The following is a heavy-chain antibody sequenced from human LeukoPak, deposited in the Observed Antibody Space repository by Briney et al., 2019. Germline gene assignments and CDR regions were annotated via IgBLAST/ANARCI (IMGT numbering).Heavy chain of an antibody. CDR2: ISGSGDST. V-gene: IGHV3-23*01. J-gene: IGHJ4*02. D-gene: IGHD5-24*01. Sequence: PGGSLRLSCAASGFTFRSYAMSWVRQAPGKGLEWVSGISGSGDSTYYADSVKGRFTISRDNSKNTLYMKMNSLRGEDTAVYYCANRRDGYNSIDYWGQGSLVTVSS. CDR1: GFTFRSYA. CDR3: ANRRDGYNSIDY.